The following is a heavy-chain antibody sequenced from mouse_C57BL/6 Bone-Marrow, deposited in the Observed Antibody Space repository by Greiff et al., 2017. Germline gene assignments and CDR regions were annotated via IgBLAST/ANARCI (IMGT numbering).Heavy chain of an antibody. J-gene: IGHJ4*01. CDR2: ISSGGSYT. V-gene: IGHV5-6*01. Sequence: EVKLVESGGDLVKPGGSLKLSCAASGFTFSSYGMSWVRQTPDKRLEWVATISSGGSYTYYPDSVKGRFTISRDNAKNTLYLQMSSLKYEDTAMYYCARNYYAMDYWGQGTSVTVSS. CDR1: GFTFSSYG. CDR3: ARNYYAMDY.